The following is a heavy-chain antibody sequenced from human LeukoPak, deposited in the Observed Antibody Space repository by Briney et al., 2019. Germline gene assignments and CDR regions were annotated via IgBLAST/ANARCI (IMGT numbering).Heavy chain of an antibody. V-gene: IGHV1-8*01. D-gene: IGHD4-17*01. CDR3: ARGSKAAVTIYYYYYMDD. CDR1: GYTFTSYD. CDR2: MNPNSGNT. J-gene: IGHJ6*03. Sequence: ASVKVSCKASGYTFTSYDINWARQATGQGLEWMGWMNPNSGNTGYAQKFQGRVTMTMNTSISTAYMELSSLSSEDTAVYYCARGSKAAVTIYYYYYMDDWGKGTTVTVSS.